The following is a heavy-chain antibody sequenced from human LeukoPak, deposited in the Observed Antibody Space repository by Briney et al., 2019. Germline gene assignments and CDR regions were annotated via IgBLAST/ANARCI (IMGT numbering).Heavy chain of an antibody. J-gene: IGHJ4*02. D-gene: IGHD6-13*01. V-gene: IGHV4-59*01. Sequence: SETLSLTCTVSGCSISSYYRSWVRQPPGKGLEWIGYIYYSGSNNYNPSLTSRVTISVDTSKHQFSLKLSSVTAADTAVYYCARFLGSSWYYFDYWGQGTLVTVSS. CDR1: GCSISSYY. CDR2: IYYSGSN. CDR3: ARFLGSSWYYFDY.